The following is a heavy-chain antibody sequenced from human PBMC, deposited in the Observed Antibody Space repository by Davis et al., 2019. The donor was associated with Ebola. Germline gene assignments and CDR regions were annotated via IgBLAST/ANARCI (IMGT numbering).Heavy chain of an antibody. Sequence: SETLSLTCTVSGGSISSSSYYWGWIRQPPGKGLEWIGTFYYSGSIYYNPSLKSRVTISADTSKDQFSLKVSSVTAADTAVYYCARAGFGYSSGWYSYYFDYWGQGTLVTVSS. CDR3: ARAGFGYSSGWYSYYFDY. D-gene: IGHD6-19*01. J-gene: IGHJ4*02. V-gene: IGHV4-39*07. CDR2: FYYSGSI. CDR1: GGSISSSSYY.